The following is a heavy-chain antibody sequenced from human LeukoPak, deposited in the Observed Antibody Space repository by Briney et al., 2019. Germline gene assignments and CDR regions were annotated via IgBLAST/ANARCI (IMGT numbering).Heavy chain of an antibody. J-gene: IGHJ4*02. V-gene: IGHV3-23*01. CDR1: GFTFSSYA. D-gene: IGHD6-19*01. Sequence: GGSLRLSCAASGFTFSSYAMSWVRQALGQGLDGVSAISGSGYNTYYADSVKGRFTISRDNSKNTLYLQMNSLGAEDTAVYYCAKDTYSSSPYYFDYWGQGTLVTVSS. CDR2: ISGSGYNT. CDR3: AKDTYSSSPYYFDY.